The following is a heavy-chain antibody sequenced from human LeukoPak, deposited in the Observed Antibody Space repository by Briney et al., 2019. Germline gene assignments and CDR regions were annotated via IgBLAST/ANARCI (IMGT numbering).Heavy chain of an antibody. D-gene: IGHD2-2*01. CDR1: GYTFTSYD. CDR2: MNPNSGNT. Sequence: GASVKVPCKASGYTFTSYDINWVRQATGQGLEWMGWMNPNSGNTGYAQKFQGRVTITRNTSISTAYMELSSLRSEDTAVYYCARGLKINCSSTSCYLIYWGQGTLVTVSS. CDR3: ARGLKINCSSTSCYLIY. J-gene: IGHJ4*02. V-gene: IGHV1-8*03.